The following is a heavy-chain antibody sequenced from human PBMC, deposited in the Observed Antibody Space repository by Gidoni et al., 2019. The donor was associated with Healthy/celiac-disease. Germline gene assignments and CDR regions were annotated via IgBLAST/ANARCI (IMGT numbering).Heavy chain of an antibody. D-gene: IGHD5-18*01. CDR1: GGSISSGDYY. CDR2: IYYSGST. Sequence: QVQLQESGPGLVKPSQTLSLTCTVSGGSISSGDYYWSWIRQPPGKGLEWIGYIYYSGSTYYNPSLKSRVTISVDTSKNQFSLKLSSVTAADTAVYYCARGGYSYGLGYYYYGMDVWGQGTTVTVSS. CDR3: ARGGYSYGLGYYYYGMDV. V-gene: IGHV4-30-4*01. J-gene: IGHJ6*02.